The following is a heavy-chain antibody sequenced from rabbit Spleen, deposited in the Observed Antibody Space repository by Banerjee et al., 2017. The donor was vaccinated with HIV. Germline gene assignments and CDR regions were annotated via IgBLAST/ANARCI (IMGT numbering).Heavy chain of an antibody. CDR3: ARSSSAGVGGYGYGIFNL. V-gene: IGHV1S45*01. J-gene: IGHJ4*01. Sequence: QEQLVESGGGLVKPEGSLTLTCKASGFSFSNKDVMCWVRQAPGKGLEWIACINAYTGKPVYATWAKGRFTISRTSSTTVTLQMTSLTAADTATHFCARSSSAGVGGYGYGIFNLWGPGTLVTVS. D-gene: IGHD6-1*01. CDR1: GFSFSNKDV. CDR2: INAYTGKP.